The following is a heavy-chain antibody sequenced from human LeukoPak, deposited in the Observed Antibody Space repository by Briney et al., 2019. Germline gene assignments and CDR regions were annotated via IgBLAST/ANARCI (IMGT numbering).Heavy chain of an antibody. CDR1: GGSISSYY. Sequence: SETLSLTCTVSGGSISSYYWSWIRQPPGKGLEWIGYIYYSGSTNYNPSLKSRVTISVDTSKNQFSLKLSSVTAADMAVYYCARGGEYYDSSGYLDYWGQGTLVTVSS. V-gene: IGHV4-59*08. J-gene: IGHJ4*02. CDR3: ARGGEYYDSSGYLDY. D-gene: IGHD3-22*01. CDR2: IYYSGST.